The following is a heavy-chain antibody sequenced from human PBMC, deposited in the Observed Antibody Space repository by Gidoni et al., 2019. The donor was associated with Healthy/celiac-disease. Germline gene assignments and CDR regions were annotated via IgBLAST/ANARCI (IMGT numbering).Heavy chain of an antibody. J-gene: IGHJ4*02. D-gene: IGHD2-15*01. CDR3: ARPGYCSGGSCCSGVDY. V-gene: IGHV4-39*01. CDR2: IYYSGST. CDR1: GGPISSSSYY. Sequence: QLQLQESGPGLVKPSETLSLTCTVSGGPISSSSYYWGWIRQPPGKGLEWIGRIYYSGSTYYHPSLKSRVTISVDTSKNQFSLKLSSVTAADTAVYYCARPGYCSGGSCCSGVDYWGQGTLVTVSS.